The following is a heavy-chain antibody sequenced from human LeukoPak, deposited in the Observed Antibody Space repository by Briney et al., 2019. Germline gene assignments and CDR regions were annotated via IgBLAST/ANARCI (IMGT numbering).Heavy chain of an antibody. CDR2: IYYSGST. D-gene: IGHD6-13*01. V-gene: IGHV4-59*01. CDR1: GGSISSYY. J-gene: IGHJ5*02. CDR3: ARMWFSSSWDRQFDP. Sequence: SETLSLTCTVSGGSISSYYWSWIRQPPGKGLEWMGYIYYSGSTNYNPSLKSRVTISVDTSRNQSSLKLSSVTAADTAVYYCARMWFSSSWDRQFDPWGQGTLVTVSS.